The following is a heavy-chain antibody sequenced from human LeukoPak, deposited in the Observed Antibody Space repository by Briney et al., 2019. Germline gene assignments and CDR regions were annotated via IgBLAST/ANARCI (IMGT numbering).Heavy chain of an antibody. CDR2: IYYSGST. CDR1: GGXISSGGYY. J-gene: IGHJ3*02. Sequence: PSETLSLTCTVSGGXISSGGYYWSWIRQHPGKGLEWIGYIYYSGSTYYNPSLKSRVTISVDTSKNQFSLKLSSVTAADTAVYYCARDGPRGAFDIWGQGTMVTVSS. D-gene: IGHD3-10*01. CDR3: ARDGPRGAFDI. V-gene: IGHV4-31*03.